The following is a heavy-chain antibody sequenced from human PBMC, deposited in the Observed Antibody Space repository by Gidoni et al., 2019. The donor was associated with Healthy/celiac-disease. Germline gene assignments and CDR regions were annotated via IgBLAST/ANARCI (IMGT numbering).Heavy chain of an antibody. J-gene: IGHJ4*02. CDR1: GFTFSSYA. CDR3: AKASSAYSSGWYGH. D-gene: IGHD6-19*01. Sequence: EVQLVESGGGLVQPGGSLRLSCAASGFTFSSYAMSWVRQAPGKGLGWVSAIRGSGGSTYYADSVKGRFTISRDNSKNTLYLQMNSLRAEDTAVYYCAKASSAYSSGWYGHWGQGTLVTVSS. V-gene: IGHV3-23*04. CDR2: IRGSGGST.